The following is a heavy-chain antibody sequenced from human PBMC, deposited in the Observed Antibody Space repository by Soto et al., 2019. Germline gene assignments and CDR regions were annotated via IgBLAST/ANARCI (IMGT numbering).Heavy chain of an antibody. Sequence: GGSLRLSCAASGFTFSDYYMSWIRQAPGKGLEWVPYISSSSSYTNYADSVKGRFTISRDNAKNSLYLQMNSLRAEDTAVYYCARARLDYYGSGSYNWFDPWGQGTLVTVSS. D-gene: IGHD3-10*01. CDR3: ARARLDYYGSGSYNWFDP. CDR2: ISSSSSYT. CDR1: GFTFSDYY. J-gene: IGHJ5*02. V-gene: IGHV3-11*06.